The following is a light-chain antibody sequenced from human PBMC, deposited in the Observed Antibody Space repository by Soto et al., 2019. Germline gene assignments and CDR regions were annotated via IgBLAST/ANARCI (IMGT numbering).Light chain of an antibody. V-gene: IGKV3-15*01. J-gene: IGKJ2*01. CDR3: QQYNNWPPYT. Sequence: EIVMTQSPATLSVSPGERATLSCRASQSVSSNLAWYQQKPGQAPRLLIYGASTRATGIPARFSGSGSGAEFTLTISNLQSEDFAVYLCQQYNNWPPYTFGQGTKVDIK. CDR2: GAS. CDR1: QSVSSN.